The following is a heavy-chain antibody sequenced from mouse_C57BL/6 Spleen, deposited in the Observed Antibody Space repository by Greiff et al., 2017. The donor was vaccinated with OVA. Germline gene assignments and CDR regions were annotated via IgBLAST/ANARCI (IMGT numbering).Heavy chain of an antibody. Sequence: EVHLVESGGGLVQPGGSMKLSCVASGFTFSNYWMNWVRQSPEKGLEWVAQIRLKSDNYATHYAESVKGRFTISRDDSKSSVYLQMNNLRAEDTGIYYCTGYSNYPYYAMDYWGQGTSVTVSS. J-gene: IGHJ4*01. CDR2: IRLKSDNYAT. V-gene: IGHV6-3*01. CDR3: TGYSNYPYYAMDY. CDR1: GFTFSNYW. D-gene: IGHD2-5*01.